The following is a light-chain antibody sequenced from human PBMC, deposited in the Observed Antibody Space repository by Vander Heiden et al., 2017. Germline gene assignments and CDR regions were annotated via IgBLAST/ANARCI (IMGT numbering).Light chain of an antibody. CDR1: SSDVGGYNY. CDR2: DVS. Sequence: QSALTQPASVSVSPGQSITISCTGTSSDVGGYNYVSWYQQHPGKAPKLMIYDVSNRPSGVSNRFSGSKYGNTASLTSSGLQAEDEADYYCSSYTSSSTVVFGGGTKLTVL. V-gene: IGLV2-14*01. J-gene: IGLJ2*01. CDR3: SSYTSSSTVV.